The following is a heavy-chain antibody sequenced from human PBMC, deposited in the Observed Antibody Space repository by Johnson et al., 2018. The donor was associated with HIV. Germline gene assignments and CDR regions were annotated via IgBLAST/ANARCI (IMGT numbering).Heavy chain of an antibody. CDR3: AGDPLCGDSAEDAFGI. V-gene: IGHV3-20*04. J-gene: IGHJ3*02. CDR2: INWNGGST. CDR1: GFTFDDYG. D-gene: IGHD4-17*01. Sequence: EVQLMESGGGVVRPGGSLRLSCAASGFTFDDYGMSWFRQVPGKGLEWVSGINWNGGSTGYADSVKGRFTISRDNAKNSLYLQMNSLRAEDTVVYYCAGDPLCGDSAEDAFGIWGQGTMVTVSS.